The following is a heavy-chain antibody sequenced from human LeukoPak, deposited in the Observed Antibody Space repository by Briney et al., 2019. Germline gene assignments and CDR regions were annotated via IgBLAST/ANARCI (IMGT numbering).Heavy chain of an antibody. CDR2: IYSGGST. V-gene: IGHV4-4*07. CDR3: AYLGAYTRFDY. Sequence: SETLSLTCTVSGGSISSYSWNWIRQPPGKGLEWIGRIYSGGSTNYNPSLKSRVTISFDTSKNQFSLNLSSVTAADTAVYYCAYLGAYTRFDYWGHGIPVTVSS. D-gene: IGHD2-2*02. J-gene: IGHJ4*01. CDR1: GGSISSYS.